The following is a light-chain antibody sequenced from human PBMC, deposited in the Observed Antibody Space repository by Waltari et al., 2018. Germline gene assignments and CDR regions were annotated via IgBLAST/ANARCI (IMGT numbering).Light chain of an antibody. CDR1: ELGDRY. J-gene: IGLJ2*01. V-gene: IGLV3-1*01. Sequence: SSELTQPPSVSVSPGQTATVTCSGDELGDRYASWYQQRPGQSPLLVIYRDTMRPSGSPERVSGSNSGTTATLTISGTQAMDEADYYCQTWDTNTPLFGGGTKLTVL. CDR2: RDT. CDR3: QTWDTNTPL.